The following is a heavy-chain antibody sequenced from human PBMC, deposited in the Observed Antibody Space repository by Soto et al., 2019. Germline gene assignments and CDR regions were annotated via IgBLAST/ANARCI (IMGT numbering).Heavy chain of an antibody. V-gene: IGHV3-33*01. CDR1: GFTFSSYG. D-gene: IGHD2-15*01. CDR3: ARELSCSGGSCQSYYYYYGMDV. Sequence: QVQLVESGGGVVQPGRSLRLSCAASGFTFSSYGMHWVRQAPGKGLEWVAVIWYDGSNKYYADSVKGRFTISRDNSKNTLDLQMNSRRTEDTGVYYCARELSCSGGSCQSYYYYYGMDVWGQGTTVTVSS. J-gene: IGHJ6*02. CDR2: IWYDGSNK.